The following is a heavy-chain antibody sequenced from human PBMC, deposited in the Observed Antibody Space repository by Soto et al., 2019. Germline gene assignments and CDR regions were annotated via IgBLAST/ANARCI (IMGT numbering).Heavy chain of an antibody. J-gene: IGHJ4*02. Sequence: GASVKVSCKASGGTFSSYAISWVRQAPGQGLEWMRGIIPIFGTANYAQKFQGRVTITADESTSTAYMELSSLRSEDTAVYYCAGMDYYDSSGYSRDYWGQGTLVTVSS. CDR1: GGTFSSYA. V-gene: IGHV1-69*13. CDR3: AGMDYYDSSGYSRDY. CDR2: IIPIFGTA. D-gene: IGHD3-22*01.